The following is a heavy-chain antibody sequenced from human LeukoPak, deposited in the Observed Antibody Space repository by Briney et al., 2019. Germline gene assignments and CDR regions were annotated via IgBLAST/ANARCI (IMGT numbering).Heavy chain of an antibody. V-gene: IGHV1-2*02. D-gene: IGHD3-10*01. Sequence: ASVKVSCKASGYTFTGYYMHWVRQAPGQGLEWMGWINPNSGGTNYAQKFQGRATMTRNTSISTAYMELSSLRSEDTAVYYCARVVVRGVNMIDYWGQGTLVTVSS. CDR2: INPNSGGT. CDR1: GYTFTGYY. CDR3: ARVVVRGVNMIDY. J-gene: IGHJ4*02.